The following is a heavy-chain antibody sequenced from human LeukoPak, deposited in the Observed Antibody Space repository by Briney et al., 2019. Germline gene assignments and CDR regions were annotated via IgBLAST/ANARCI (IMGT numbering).Heavy chain of an antibody. V-gene: IGHV4-34*01. J-gene: IGHJ4*02. Sequence: GSLRLSCAASGFTFSSYAMSWVRQPPGKGLEWIGEINHSGSTNYNPSLKSRVTISVDTSKNQFSLKLSSVTAADTAVYYCARGWSSSWYARVAVFDYWGQGTLVTVSS. D-gene: IGHD6-13*01. CDR2: INHSGST. CDR1: GFTFSSYA. CDR3: ARGWSSSWYARVAVFDY.